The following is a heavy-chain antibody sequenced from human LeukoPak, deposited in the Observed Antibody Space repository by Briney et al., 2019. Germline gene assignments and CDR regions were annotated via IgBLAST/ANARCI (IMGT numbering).Heavy chain of an antibody. CDR3: AKLARGAISLVDY. Sequence: PGGSLRLSCAASGFTFSSYAMHWVRQAPGKGLEWVSSISGSGGSTWYADSVKGRFTISRDNSKNTLYLQMNSLRAEDTAVYYCAKLARGAISLVDYWGQGTLVTVSS. J-gene: IGHJ4*02. V-gene: IGHV3-23*01. CDR1: GFTFSSYA. D-gene: IGHD3-10*01. CDR2: ISGSGGST.